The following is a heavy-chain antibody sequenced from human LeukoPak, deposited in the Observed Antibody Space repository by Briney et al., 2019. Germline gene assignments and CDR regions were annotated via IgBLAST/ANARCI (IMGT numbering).Heavy chain of an antibody. Sequence: GGSLTLSCAASGFTFSDYYMSWIRQAPGKGLAWISYICDSGRTIYFADSVKGRFTISRDNAKNSVYLQMNNLGAEDTAVYICARDRLGDYDHSGYYDKWGQRTLVTVSS. D-gene: IGHD3-22*01. CDR3: ARDRLGDYDHSGYYDK. J-gene: IGHJ4*02. CDR1: GFTFSDYY. V-gene: IGHV3-11*01. CDR2: ICDSGRTI.